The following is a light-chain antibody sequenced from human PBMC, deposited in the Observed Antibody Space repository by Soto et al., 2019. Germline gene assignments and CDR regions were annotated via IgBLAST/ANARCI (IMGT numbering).Light chain of an antibody. CDR2: DAY. CDR1: QSFRGL. V-gene: IGKV3-11*01. J-gene: IGKJ5*01. Sequence: EVVLAHSPVTLSLSPWERATLSCSASQSFRGLLAWYQQKPGQAPRLLIYDAYNRATGIPPRFSGSGSGTDFTLTISSLEPEDSAVYYCQQRHMWPITFGQGTRLEIK. CDR3: QQRHMWPIT.